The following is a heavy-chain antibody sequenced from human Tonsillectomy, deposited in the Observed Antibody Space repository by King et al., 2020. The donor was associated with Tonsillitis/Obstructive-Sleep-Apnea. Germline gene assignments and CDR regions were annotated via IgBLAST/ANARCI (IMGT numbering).Heavy chain of an antibody. CDR2: IYPGDSDT. D-gene: IGHD2-2*03. V-gene: IGHV5-51*01. CDR1: GYSFTTYW. CDR3: ARSETPLDPYGFYI. J-gene: IGHJ3*02. Sequence: QLVQSGAEVKKPGESLKISCKGSGYSFTTYWIGWVRQMPGKGLEWMGMIYPGDSDTRYSPSFKGRVTMSADKSISTAYLQWSSLKASDTAMYYCARSETPLDPYGFYIWGQGTIVTVSS.